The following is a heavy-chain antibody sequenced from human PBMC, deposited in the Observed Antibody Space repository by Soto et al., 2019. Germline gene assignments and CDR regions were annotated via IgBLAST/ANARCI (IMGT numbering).Heavy chain of an antibody. CDR3: ARGYSYTQPVFDY. Sequence: SCAASGITFNNYALTWVRQAPGKGLEWVSFIYSSGSTYYADSVKGRFTISRDNFKNTLYLQMNSLRAEDTAVYYCARGYSYTQPVFDYWGLGTLVTVSS. CDR1: GITFNNYA. CDR2: IYSSGST. V-gene: IGHV3-53*01. J-gene: IGHJ4*02. D-gene: IGHD5-18*01.